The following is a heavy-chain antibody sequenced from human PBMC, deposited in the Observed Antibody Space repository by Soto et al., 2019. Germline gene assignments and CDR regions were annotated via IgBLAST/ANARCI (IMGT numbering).Heavy chain of an antibody. CDR2: ISGNGDDP. CDR1: GFTFGCCA. J-gene: IGHJ3*01. V-gene: IGHV3-23*01. CDR3: AKGRHFSPFDV. Sequence: GGSLRLSCAVSGFTFGCCAMTWVRQAPGRGLQWVSTISGNGDDPFYADSVKGRFTISRDKYKNTLSLQMNSLRAEDTAMYYCAKGRHFSPFDVWGHGTMVTVSS.